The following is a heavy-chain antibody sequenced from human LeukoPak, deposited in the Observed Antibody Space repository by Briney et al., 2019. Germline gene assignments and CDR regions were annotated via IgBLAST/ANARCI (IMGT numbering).Heavy chain of an antibody. J-gene: IGHJ4*02. Sequence: SETLSLTCTVSGGSISSSSYYWGWIRQPPGKGLEWIGSIYYSGSTYYNPSLKSRVTISVDTSKNQFSLKLSSVTAADTAVYYCARDAGGEFTLASSSFDYWGQGTLVTVSS. D-gene: IGHD3-16*02. V-gene: IGHV4-39*07. CDR1: GGSISSSSYY. CDR3: ARDAGGEFTLASSSFDY. CDR2: IYYSGST.